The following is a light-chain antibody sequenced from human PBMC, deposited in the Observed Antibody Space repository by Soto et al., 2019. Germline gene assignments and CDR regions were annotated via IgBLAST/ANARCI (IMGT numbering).Light chain of an antibody. Sequence: EIVLTQSPGTLSLSPGERATLSCRASQSVSSTYLAWYQQKPGQAPRLLIYGASSRATDIPDRFSGSGSGTDFTLTISRLEPEDFAVYYCQQSGNSPWTFGQGTKVEVK. CDR2: GAS. CDR3: QQSGNSPWT. V-gene: IGKV3-20*01. J-gene: IGKJ1*01. CDR1: QSVSSTY.